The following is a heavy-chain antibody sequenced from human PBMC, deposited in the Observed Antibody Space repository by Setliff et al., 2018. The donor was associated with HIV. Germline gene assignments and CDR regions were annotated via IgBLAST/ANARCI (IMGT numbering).Heavy chain of an antibody. Sequence: TLSLTCTVSGGSISRYFWNWIRRPPGKGLEWIGYLDTRGRAIYNPSLESRVAIWMDTSKNQFSLKLNSVTAADTAVYYCASGREAVAGALHFDYWGQGPLVTVSS. J-gene: IGHJ4*02. CDR1: GGSISRYF. CDR3: ASGREAVAGALHFDY. CDR2: LDTRGRA. V-gene: IGHV4-4*08. D-gene: IGHD6-19*01.